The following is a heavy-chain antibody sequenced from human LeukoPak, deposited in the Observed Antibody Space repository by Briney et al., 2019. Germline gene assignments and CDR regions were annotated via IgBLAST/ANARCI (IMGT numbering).Heavy chain of an antibody. CDR1: GFTFSDHG. D-gene: IGHD3-3*01. Sequence: HPGGSLILSCAASGFTFSDHGMHWVRQAPGEGLEWVAFIRDDASKTYYADSVKGRFTISRDNSKNTLYLQMNSLRAEDTAVYYCARGPRVTIFGVVTSGPIDPWGQGTLVTVSS. V-gene: IGHV3-30*02. J-gene: IGHJ5*02. CDR2: IRDDASKT. CDR3: ARGPRVTIFGVVTSGPIDP.